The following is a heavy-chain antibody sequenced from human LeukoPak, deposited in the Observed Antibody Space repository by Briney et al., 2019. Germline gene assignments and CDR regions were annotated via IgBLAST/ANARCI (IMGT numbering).Heavy chain of an antibody. CDR3: ARGGVATI. D-gene: IGHD5-12*01. CDR2: IYYSGST. CDR1: GFTFSSYA. J-gene: IGHJ4*02. Sequence: GSLRLSCAASGFTFSSYAMSWIRQPPGKGLEWIGSIYYSGSTYYNPSLKSRVTISVDTSKNQFSLKLSSVTAADTAVYYCARGGVATIWGQGTLVTVSS. V-gene: IGHV4-39*07.